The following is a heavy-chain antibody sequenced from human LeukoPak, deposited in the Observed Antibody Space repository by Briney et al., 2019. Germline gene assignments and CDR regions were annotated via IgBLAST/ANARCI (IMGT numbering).Heavy chain of an antibody. V-gene: IGHV4-31*11. CDR3: ARVRRGGGELIH. J-gene: IGHJ4*02. CDR1: GDSINSGGYS. D-gene: IGHD3-16*01. CDR2: IYYSGST. Sequence: SQTLSLTCVVSGDSINSGGYSWSWIRQHPGKGLEWIGYIYYSGSTYYNPSLKSRVTISVDTSKNQFSLKLSSVTAADTAVYYCARVRRGGGELIHWGQGTLVTVSS.